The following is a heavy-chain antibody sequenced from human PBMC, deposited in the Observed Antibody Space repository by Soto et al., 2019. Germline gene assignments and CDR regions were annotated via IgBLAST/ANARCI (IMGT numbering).Heavy chain of an antibody. V-gene: IGHV1-24*01. CDR3: ATGIRVSSGWLLFDY. CDR2: FDPEDGET. J-gene: IGHJ4*02. D-gene: IGHD6-13*01. CDR1: GYTLTELS. Sequence: ASVKVSCKVSGYTLTELSMHWVRQAPGKGLEWMGGFDPEDGETIYAQKFRGRVTMTEDTSTDTAYMELSSLRSEDTAVYYCATGIRVSSGWLLFDYWGQGTLVTVSS.